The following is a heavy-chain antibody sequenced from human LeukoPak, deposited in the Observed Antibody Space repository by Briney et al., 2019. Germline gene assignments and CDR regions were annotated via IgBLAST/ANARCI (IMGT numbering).Heavy chain of an antibody. J-gene: IGHJ4*02. CDR1: GGSFSGYY. Sequence: SETLSLTCAVYGGSFSGYYWGWIRQPPGKGLEWIGEINHSGSTNYNPSLKSRVTISVDTSKNQFSLKLCSVTAADTAVYYCARGDTMGGDFDYWGQGTLVTVSS. V-gene: IGHV4-34*01. CDR2: INHSGST. D-gene: IGHD3-10*01. CDR3: ARGDTMGGDFDY.